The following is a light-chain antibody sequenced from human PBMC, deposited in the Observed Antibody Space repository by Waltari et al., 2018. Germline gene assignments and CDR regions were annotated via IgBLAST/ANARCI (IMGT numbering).Light chain of an antibody. CDR1: QSVSSNY. CDR3: QQYGNSPAT. V-gene: IGKV3-20*01. Sequence: EVVLTQSPGTLYLSPGERATLPCKASQSVSSNYLAWYKHKPGQAPRLLIYDASNRATGIPERFSGSGSGTDFTLTISRLEPEDFAVYACQQYGNSPATFGQGTKVEMK. CDR2: DAS. J-gene: IGKJ1*01.